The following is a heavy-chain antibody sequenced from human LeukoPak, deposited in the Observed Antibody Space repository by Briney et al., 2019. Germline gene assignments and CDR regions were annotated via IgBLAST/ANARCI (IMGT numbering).Heavy chain of an antibody. CDR1: GGSISSSSYY. D-gene: IGHD1-14*01. Sequence: SETLSLTCTVSGGSISSSSYYWGWIRQPPGKGLEWIGSIYYSGSTYYNPSLKSRVTISVDTSKNQFSLKLSSVTAADTAVYYCARLGKTGDYYYYYMDVWGKGTTVTVSS. CDR3: ARLGKTGDYYYYYMDV. V-gene: IGHV4-39*01. CDR2: IYYSGST. J-gene: IGHJ6*03.